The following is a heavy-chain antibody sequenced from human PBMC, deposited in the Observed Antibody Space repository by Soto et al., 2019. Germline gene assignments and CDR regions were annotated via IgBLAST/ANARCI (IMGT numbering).Heavy chain of an antibody. Sequence: ASVKVSCKASGYTFTSYGISWVRQAPGQGLEWMGWISAYNGNTNYAQKLQGRVTMTTDTSTRTAYMELRSLRSDDTAVYYCAIDSSRPSCPTPVYFDYWGQGTLGNVSS. CDR2: ISAYNGNT. J-gene: IGHJ4*02. D-gene: IGHD2-2*01. V-gene: IGHV1-18*01. CDR3: AIDSSRPSCPTPVYFDY. CDR1: GYTFTSYG.